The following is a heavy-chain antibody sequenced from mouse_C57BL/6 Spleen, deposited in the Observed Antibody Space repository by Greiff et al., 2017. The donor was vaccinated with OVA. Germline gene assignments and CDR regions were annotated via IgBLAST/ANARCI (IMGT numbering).Heavy chain of an antibody. CDR3: ARWLTGHAMDY. CDR2: IYPRSGNT. V-gene: IGHV1-81*01. J-gene: IGHJ4*01. Sequence: QVQLQQSGAELARPGASVKLSCKASGYTFTSYGISWVKQRTGQGLEWIGEIYPRSGNTYYNEKFKGKAILTADKSYSSAYMELRSLTSEDSAVYFCARWLTGHAMDYWGQGTSVTVSS. D-gene: IGHD4-1*01. CDR1: GYTFTSYG.